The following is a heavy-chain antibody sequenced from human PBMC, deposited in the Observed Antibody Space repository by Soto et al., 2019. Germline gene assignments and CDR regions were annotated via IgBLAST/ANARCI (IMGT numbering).Heavy chain of an antibody. V-gene: IGHV4-59*01. D-gene: IGHD3-3*01. CDR3: ARGNYDFWSGYYRPQTFDY. CDR1: GGSISSYY. Sequence: PSETLSLTCTVSGGSISSYYWSWIRQPPGKGLEWIGYIYNSGSTNYNPSLKSRVNISVDTSKSQFSLKLTSVTAADTAVYYCARGNYDFWSGYYRPQTFDYWGQGTLVTVSS. CDR2: IYNSGST. J-gene: IGHJ4*02.